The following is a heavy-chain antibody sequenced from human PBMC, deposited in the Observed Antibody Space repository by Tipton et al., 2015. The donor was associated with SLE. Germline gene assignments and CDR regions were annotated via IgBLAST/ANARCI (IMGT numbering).Heavy chain of an antibody. Sequence: LRLSCAVYGGSFSGYYWSWIRQPPGKGLEWIGEINHSGSTNYNPSLKSRVTISVDTSKNQFSLKLSSATAADTAVYYCARDRYSSGWLALFDYWGQGALVTVSS. CDR1: GGSFSGYY. J-gene: IGHJ4*02. CDR3: ARDRYSSGWLALFDY. D-gene: IGHD6-19*01. CDR2: INHSGST. V-gene: IGHV4-34*01.